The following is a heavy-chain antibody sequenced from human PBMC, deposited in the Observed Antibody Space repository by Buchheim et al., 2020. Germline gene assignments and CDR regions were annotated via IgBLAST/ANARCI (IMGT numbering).Heavy chain of an antibody. CDR2: IGGSGEYT. V-gene: IGHV3-23*04. D-gene: IGHD6-19*01. Sequence: EVHLVQSGGGLVQPGGSLSLSCAASGFTFSTYVMTWVRQAPGMGLEWVSTIGGSGEYTFYADSVQGRFTVSRDNFRDTLYLQVRSLRGEDTAVYYCAREHWKVAAGTLPFFDDWGQGSL. J-gene: IGHJ4*02. CDR1: GFTFSTYV. CDR3: AREHWKVAAGTLPFFDD.